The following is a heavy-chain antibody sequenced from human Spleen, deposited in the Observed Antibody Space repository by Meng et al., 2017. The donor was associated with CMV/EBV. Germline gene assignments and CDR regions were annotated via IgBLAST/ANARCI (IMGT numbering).Heavy chain of an antibody. CDR3: ARVTTIFGVVSNDAFDI. CDR2: ISAYNGNT. J-gene: IGHJ3*02. CDR1: GYTFTGYY. D-gene: IGHD3-3*01. V-gene: IGHV1-18*04. Sequence: ASVKVSCKASGYTFTGYYMHWVRQAPGQGLEWMGWISAYNGNTNYAQKLQGRVTMTTDTSTSTAYMELRSLRSDDTAVYYCARVTTIFGVVSNDAFDIWGQGTMVTVSS.